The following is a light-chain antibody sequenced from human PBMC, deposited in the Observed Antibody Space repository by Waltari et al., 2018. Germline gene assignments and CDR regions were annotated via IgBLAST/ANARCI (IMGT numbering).Light chain of an antibody. Sequence: QSALSQPASVSGSPGQSITIPCTGSSSDVGGYDYVSWYQQHPGKAPKLIIYDVSKWPAGVSKRFSGSKSGNTASRTISGLQAEDEADYYCNSYTSSSTLVFGGGTKLTVL. CDR2: DVS. CDR1: SSDVGGYDY. CDR3: NSYTSSSTLV. V-gene: IGLV2-14*01. J-gene: IGLJ3*02.